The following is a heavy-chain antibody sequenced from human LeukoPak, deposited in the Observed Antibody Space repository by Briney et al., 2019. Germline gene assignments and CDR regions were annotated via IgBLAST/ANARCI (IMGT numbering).Heavy chain of an antibody. CDR1: GYTFTSYG. J-gene: IGHJ4*02. CDR3: ARAGGGYSYGYSFDY. D-gene: IGHD5-18*01. CDR2: ISAYNGNT. V-gene: IGHV1-18*01. Sequence: GASVKVSCKASGYTFTSYGISWVRQAPGQGLEWMGWISAYNGNTNYAQKLQGRVTMTTDTSTSTVYMELSSLRSEDTAVYYCARAGGGYSYGYSFDYWGQGTLVTVSS.